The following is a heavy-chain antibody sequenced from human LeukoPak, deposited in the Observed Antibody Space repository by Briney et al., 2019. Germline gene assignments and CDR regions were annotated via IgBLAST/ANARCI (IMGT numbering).Heavy chain of an antibody. Sequence: GGSLRLSYAASGFTFSSYGMHWVRQAPGKGLEWVAVIWYDGSNKYYADSVKGRFTISRDNSKNTLYLQMNSLRAEDTAVYYCARGGHIAARPGRSYFDYWGQGTLVTVSS. D-gene: IGHD6-6*01. CDR3: ARGGHIAARPGRSYFDY. CDR2: IWYDGSNK. V-gene: IGHV3-33*01. CDR1: GFTFSSYG. J-gene: IGHJ4*02.